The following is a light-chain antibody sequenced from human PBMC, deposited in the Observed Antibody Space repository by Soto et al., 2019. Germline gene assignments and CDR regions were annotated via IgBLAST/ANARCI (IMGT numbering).Light chain of an antibody. Sequence: EIQMTQSPSTLSASVEDRVTITCRASQSISAWLAWYQQKPGNAPNLLVYKASTLETGVPSRFSGSGSGTEFTLTISSLQPDDVATYYCHQYHKFPYTFGQGTKLEIK. CDR2: KAS. CDR1: QSISAW. J-gene: IGKJ2*01. CDR3: HQYHKFPYT. V-gene: IGKV1-5*03.